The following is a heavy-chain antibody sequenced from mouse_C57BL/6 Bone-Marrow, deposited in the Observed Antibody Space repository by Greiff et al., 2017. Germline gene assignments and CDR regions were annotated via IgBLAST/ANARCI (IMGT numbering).Heavy chain of an antibody. CDR3: DRNRGVLRAMDY. CDR2: IWRGGST. CDR1: GFSLTSYG. V-gene: IGHV2-2*01. Sequence: VQLQQSGPGLVQPSQSLSITCTVSGFSLTSYGVHWVRQSPGKGLEWLGVIWRGGSTDYNADFISRLSISKDNSKSQVFFKMNSLQADDTAIYYWDRNRGVLRAMDYWGQGTSGTVSS. J-gene: IGHJ4*01. D-gene: IGHD1-1*01.